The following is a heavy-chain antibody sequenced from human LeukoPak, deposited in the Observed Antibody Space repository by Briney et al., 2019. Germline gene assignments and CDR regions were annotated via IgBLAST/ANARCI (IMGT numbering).Heavy chain of an antibody. J-gene: IGHJ3*02. D-gene: IGHD4-17*01. Sequence: PGGSLRLSCATSKSNFKSYGLTWVRQAPGKGLEWVSSISGNGGSTQYAASVQGRFTISRDNSKNTLYLQMNSVRAEDTAVYYCAKDPNGDYIGTFDIWGQGTMVTVSS. CDR2: ISGNGGST. V-gene: IGHV3-23*01. CDR1: KSNFKSYG. CDR3: AKDPNGDYIGTFDI.